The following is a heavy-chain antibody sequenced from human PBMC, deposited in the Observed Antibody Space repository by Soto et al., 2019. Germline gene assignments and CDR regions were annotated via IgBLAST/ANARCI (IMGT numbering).Heavy chain of an antibody. Sequence: QVQLQESGPGLVKPSQTLSLTCTVSGGSISSGGYSWSWIRQHPGKGLEWIGYIYYSGSTYYNPSLKSRVTISVDTSKNQFSLKLSSVTAADTAVYYWARDRDGDYPEYFQHWGQGTLVTVSS. CDR1: GGSISSGGYS. CDR3: ARDRDGDYPEYFQH. CDR2: IYYSGST. J-gene: IGHJ1*01. V-gene: IGHV4-31*03. D-gene: IGHD4-17*01.